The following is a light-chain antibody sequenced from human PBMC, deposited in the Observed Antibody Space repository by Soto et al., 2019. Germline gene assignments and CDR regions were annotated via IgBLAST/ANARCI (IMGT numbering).Light chain of an antibody. V-gene: IGKV1-5*03. CDR1: QSISTW. J-gene: IGKJ1*01. Sequence: DVQITQSPSTLSASVIYRVTITCRASQSISTWLAWYQQKPGKAPKLLIYKASNLESGVPSRFSGSGSGTEFTLTISALQPDDFATYHCQQHKTYWTFGQGTKVDIK. CDR2: KAS. CDR3: QQHKTYWT.